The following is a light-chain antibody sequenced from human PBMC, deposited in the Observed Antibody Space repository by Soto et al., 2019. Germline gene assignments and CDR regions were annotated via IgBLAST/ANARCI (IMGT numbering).Light chain of an antibody. V-gene: IGKV1-39*01. CDR2: AAS. CDR1: ETIASY. Sequence: DIQMTQSPSSLSASVGDRVTITCRASETIASYVNWYQQRPGKAPKLLIYAASTLQSGVPSRFGGSGSGTDFTLTMTSLQPEDFATYFCQQTYNPPRTFGQGTRL. CDR3: QQTYNPPRT. J-gene: IGKJ1*01.